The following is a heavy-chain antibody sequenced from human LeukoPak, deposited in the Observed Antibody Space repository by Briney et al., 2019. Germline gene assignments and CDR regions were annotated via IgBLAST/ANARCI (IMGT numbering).Heavy chain of an antibody. CDR2: IYNSGTT. J-gene: IGHJ4*02. CDR3: AGGGYCDISSCSAPPFDW. V-gene: IGHV4-59*01. D-gene: IGHD2-15*01. CDR1: GGSFTRYY. Sequence: PSETLSLTCTVSGGSFTRYYWNWIRQPPGKGLEWVGYIYNSGTTNYNPSLKSRATISADTSKRQVSLRLSSVTAADTAVYYCAGGGYCDISSCSAPPFDWWGQGTPVTVPS.